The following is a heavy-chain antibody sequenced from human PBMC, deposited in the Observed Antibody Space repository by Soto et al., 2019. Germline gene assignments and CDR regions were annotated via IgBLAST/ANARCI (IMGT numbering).Heavy chain of an antibody. V-gene: IGHV4-30-4*01. CDR2: IYYSGST. CDR3: AREVVVVAAIDY. CDR1: GGSISSGDYY. D-gene: IGHD2-15*01. J-gene: IGHJ4*02. Sequence: SETLSLTCTVSGGSISSGDYYWSWIPQPPGKGLEWIGYIYYSGSTYYNPSLKSRVTISVDTSKNQFSLKLSSVTAADTAVYYCAREVVVVAAIDYWGQGTLVTVSS.